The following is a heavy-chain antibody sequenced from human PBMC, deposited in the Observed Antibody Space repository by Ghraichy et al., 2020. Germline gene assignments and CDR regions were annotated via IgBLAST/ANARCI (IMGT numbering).Heavy chain of an antibody. Sequence: GGSLRLSCAASGFTVSSNYMSWVRQAPGKGLQWVSVIYSGGSTYYADSVKGRFTISRDNSKNTLYLQMNSLRAEDTAMYYCARDDGWLYFQHWGQGTLVTVSS. J-gene: IGHJ1*01. CDR2: IYSGGST. CDR3: ARDDGWLYFQH. V-gene: IGHV3-53*01. CDR1: GFTVSSNY. D-gene: IGHD2-15*01.